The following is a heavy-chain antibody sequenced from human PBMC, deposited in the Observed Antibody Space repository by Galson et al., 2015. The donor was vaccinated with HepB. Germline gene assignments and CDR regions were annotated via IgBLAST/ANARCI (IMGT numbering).Heavy chain of an antibody. CDR2: ISGTGANT. D-gene: IGHD5-12*01. V-gene: IGHV3-23*01. J-gene: IGHJ4*02. CDR3: ARDGYNRVPFDY. CDR1: GFTLNSYA. Sequence: SLRLSCAASGFTLNSYAMSWVRQAPGKGLEWVSEISGTGANTYYADSVRGRFTVSRDNSRNTLYLQMNSLRTEDTVRYYCARDGYNRVPFDYWGQGTLVAVSS.